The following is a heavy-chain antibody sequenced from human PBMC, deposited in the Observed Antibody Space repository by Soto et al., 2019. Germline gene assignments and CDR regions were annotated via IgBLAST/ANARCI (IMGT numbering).Heavy chain of an antibody. CDR1: GGTFSSYA. CDR2: IIPIFGTA. J-gene: IGHJ4*02. V-gene: IGHV1-69*13. Sequence: SVKVSCKASGGTFSSYAISWVRQAPGQGLEWMGGIIPIFGTANYAQEFQGRVTITADESTSTAYMELSSLRSEDTAVYYCATGGGLYYLSTSFDYWGQGTLVTVSS. CDR3: ATGGGLYYLSTSFDY. D-gene: IGHD2-8*01.